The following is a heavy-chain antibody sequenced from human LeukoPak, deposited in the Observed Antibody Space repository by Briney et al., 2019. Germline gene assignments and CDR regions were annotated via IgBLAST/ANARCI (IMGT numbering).Heavy chain of an antibody. J-gene: IGHJ4*02. CDR1: GFTFSNEA. V-gene: IGHV3-23*01. D-gene: IGHD2-21*02. CDR3: ARDKLKVVTEAFFDY. CDR2: IRPFGGTP. Sequence: GGPVRLSCSVSGFTFSNEAMGWLRQLRGGGVEWVSTIRPFGGTPLYAQFMKEWITIFSDNSKSTLYLEMNSLRVEDTAVYYCARDKLKVVTEAFFDYWGQGTLVTVSS.